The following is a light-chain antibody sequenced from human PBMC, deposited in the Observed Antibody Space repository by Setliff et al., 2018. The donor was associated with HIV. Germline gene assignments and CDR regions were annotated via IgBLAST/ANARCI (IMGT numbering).Light chain of an antibody. CDR1: SSDVGSYNY. J-gene: IGLJ2*01. CDR2: DDT. Sequence: QSALTQPRSVSGSPGQSVTISCTGTSSDVGSYNYVSWYQQHPGKAPKLMIYDDTKRPSGVPDRFSGSKSGNTASLTISGLQAEDEADYYCCSYAGSYTPVIFGGGTKVTVL. CDR3: CSYAGSYTPVI. V-gene: IGLV2-11*01.